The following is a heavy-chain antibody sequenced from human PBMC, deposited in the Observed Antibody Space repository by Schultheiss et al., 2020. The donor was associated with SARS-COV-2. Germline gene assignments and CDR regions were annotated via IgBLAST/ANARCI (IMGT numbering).Heavy chain of an antibody. CDR2: IYHSGST. CDR3: ARGAENCAGGSCHDVFDL. V-gene: IGHV4-4*02. D-gene: IGHD2-8*02. Sequence: GSLRRSCAGSGFIFGNAWMSWVRQAPGKGLEWVGSIYHSGSTYYNPSLKSRVTISVDTSKNQFSLKLSSVTAADTAVYYCARGAENCAGGSCHDVFDLWGPGTTVTVSS. CDR1: GFIFGNAW. J-gene: IGHJ3*01.